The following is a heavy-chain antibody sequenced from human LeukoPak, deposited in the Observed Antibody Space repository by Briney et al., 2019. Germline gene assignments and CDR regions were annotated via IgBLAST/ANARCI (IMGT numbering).Heavy chain of an antibody. D-gene: IGHD3-22*01. CDR2: IKQLGTEK. CDR1: GFTFSDYY. Sequence: PGGSLRLSCAASGFTFSDYYMSWVRQVPGKGLEWVGNIKQLGTEKYYVDSVKGRFTISRDNAKNSLYLQMNSLRGEDTAVYHCARDLSLIALTDWGQGTLVTVSS. J-gene: IGHJ4*02. CDR3: ARDLSLIALTD. V-gene: IGHV3-7*01.